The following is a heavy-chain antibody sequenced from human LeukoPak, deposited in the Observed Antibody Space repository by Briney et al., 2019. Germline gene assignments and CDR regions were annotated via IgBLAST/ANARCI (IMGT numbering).Heavy chain of an antibody. CDR2: IYYSGSP. J-gene: IGHJ4*02. D-gene: IGHD3-16*01. CDR3: ARDGGGASPPGLGVAY. V-gene: IGHV4-30-4*01. CDR1: NGSISSGDYY. Sequence: PSETLSLTCTVSNGSISSGDYYWSWIRQPPGKGLEWIGYIYYSGSPYYNPSLKSRVTISVDTSKNQFSLKLSSVTAADTAVYYWARDGGGASPPGLGVAYWGQEPLVTVPS.